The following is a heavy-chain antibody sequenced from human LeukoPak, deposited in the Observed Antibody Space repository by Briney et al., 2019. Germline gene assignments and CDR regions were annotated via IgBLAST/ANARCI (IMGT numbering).Heavy chain of an antibody. CDR1: GFTVSSNY. V-gene: IGHV3-53*01. D-gene: IGHD6-19*01. CDR2: IYSGGST. CDR3: ARDSRGILSLAFDI. Sequence: GGSPRLSCAASGFTVSSNYMSWVRQAPGKGLEWVSVIYSGGSTYYADSVKGRFTISRDNSKNTLYLQMNSLRAEDTAVYYCARDSRGILSLAFDIWGQGTMVTVSS. J-gene: IGHJ3*02.